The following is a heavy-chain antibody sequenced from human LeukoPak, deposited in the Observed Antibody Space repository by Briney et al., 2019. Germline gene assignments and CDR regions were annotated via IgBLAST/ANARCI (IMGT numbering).Heavy chain of an antibody. CDR3: AELGITMIGGV. J-gene: IGHJ6*04. D-gene: IGHD3-10*02. CDR1: GFTFSSYE. V-gene: IGHV3-48*03. CDR2: ISSSGSTI. Sequence: GGSLRLSCAASGFTFSSYEMNWFRQAPGKGLEWVSYISSSGSTIYYADSVKGRFTISRDNAKNSLYLQMNSLRAEDTAVYYCAELGITMIGGVWGKGTSVTISS.